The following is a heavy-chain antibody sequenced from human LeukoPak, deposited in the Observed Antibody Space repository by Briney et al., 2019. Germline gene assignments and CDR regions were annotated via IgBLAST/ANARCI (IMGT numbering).Heavy chain of an antibody. V-gene: IGHV4-59*12. D-gene: IGHD3-10*01. CDR3: ARDPYGENWFDP. CDR1: GGSISSYY. J-gene: IGHJ5*02. CDR2: IYYSGST. Sequence: SETQSLTCTVSGGSISSYYWSWIRQPPGKGLEWIGYIYYSGSTNYNPSLKSRVTISVDTSKNQFSLKLSSVTAADTAVYYCARDPYGENWFDPWGQGTLVTVSS.